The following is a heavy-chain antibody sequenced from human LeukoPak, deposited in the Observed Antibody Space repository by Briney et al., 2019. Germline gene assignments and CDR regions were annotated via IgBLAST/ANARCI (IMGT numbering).Heavy chain of an antibody. V-gene: IGHV4-34*01. CDR3: ARGIVPLMVRGVRAKFWFDP. Sequence: SETLSLTCAVYGGSFSGYYWSWIRPPPGKGLEWIGEINHSGSTNYNPSLKSRVTISVDTFKNQFSLKLSSVTAADTAVYYCARGIVPLMVRGVRAKFWFDPWGQGTLVTVSS. D-gene: IGHD3-10*01. CDR2: INHSGST. CDR1: GGSFSGYY. J-gene: IGHJ5*02.